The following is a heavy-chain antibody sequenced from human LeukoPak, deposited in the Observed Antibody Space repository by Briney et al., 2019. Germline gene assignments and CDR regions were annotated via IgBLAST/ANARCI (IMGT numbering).Heavy chain of an antibody. CDR1: GGSMSSYY. CDR2: IYYSGST. V-gene: IGHV4-59*01. Sequence: SETLSLTCTVSGGSMSSYYWSWIRQPRGKGLEWIGYIYYSGSTNYNPSLKSRVTISVDPSKHQFSLKLTSVPPADPAVYYCARLWSGFYYYMDVWGKGTTVTVSS. D-gene: IGHD3-3*01. J-gene: IGHJ6*03. CDR3: ARLWSGFYYYMDV.